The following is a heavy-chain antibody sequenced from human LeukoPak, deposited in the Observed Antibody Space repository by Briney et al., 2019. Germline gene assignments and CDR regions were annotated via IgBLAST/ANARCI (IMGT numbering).Heavy chain of an antibody. CDR3: ARDAGGFDY. CDR1: GFTFRSYA. Sequence: GGSLRLSCAASGFTFRSYAMNWVRQAPGKGLEWVSAISGSGSSTYYADSVKGRFTISRDNSKNSLYLQMNSLRAEDTAVYYCARDAGGFDYWGQGTLVTVSS. CDR2: ISGSGSST. V-gene: IGHV3-23*01. D-gene: IGHD3-10*01. J-gene: IGHJ4*02.